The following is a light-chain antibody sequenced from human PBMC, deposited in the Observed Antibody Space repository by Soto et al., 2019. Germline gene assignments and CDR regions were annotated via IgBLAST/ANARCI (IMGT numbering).Light chain of an antibody. J-gene: IGLJ3*02. Sequence: QAVVTQEPSFSVSPGGTVTLTCGLSSGSVSTSYYPSWYQQTPGQAPRTLIYSTNTRSSVVPDRFSGSILGNKAALTITGAQADDESDYYCVLYMGSGIAVFGGGTQLTVL. V-gene: IGLV8-61*01. CDR3: VLYMGSGIAV. CDR1: SGSVSTSYY. CDR2: STN.